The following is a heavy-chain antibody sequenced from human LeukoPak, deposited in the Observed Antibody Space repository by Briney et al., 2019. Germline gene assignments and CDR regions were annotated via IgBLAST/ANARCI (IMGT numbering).Heavy chain of an antibody. J-gene: IGHJ6*03. D-gene: IGHD1-14*01. CDR1: GGSISTSNYY. CDR2: IFYSGST. Sequence: SETLSLTCTVSGGSISTSNYYWGWIRQPPGKGLEWIGNIFYSGSTYYSPSLRSRVTISVDTSKNQFSLKLTSVTAADTAVYFCARQTRYPLYYMDVWGKGTTVTISS. V-gene: IGHV4-39*01. CDR3: ARQTRYPLYYMDV.